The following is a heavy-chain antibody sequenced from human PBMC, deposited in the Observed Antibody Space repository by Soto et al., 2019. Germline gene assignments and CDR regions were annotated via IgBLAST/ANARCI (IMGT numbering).Heavy chain of an antibody. Sequence: GASVKVSCKASGGTFSSYAISWVRQAPGQGLEWMGGIIPIFGTANYAQKFQGRVTITADESTSTAYMELSSLRSEDTAVYYCARRGSWFGELYTYYYYGMDVWGQGTTVTVSS. V-gene: IGHV1-69*13. J-gene: IGHJ6*02. D-gene: IGHD3-10*01. CDR3: ARRGSWFGELYTYYYYGMDV. CDR1: GGTFSSYA. CDR2: IIPIFGTA.